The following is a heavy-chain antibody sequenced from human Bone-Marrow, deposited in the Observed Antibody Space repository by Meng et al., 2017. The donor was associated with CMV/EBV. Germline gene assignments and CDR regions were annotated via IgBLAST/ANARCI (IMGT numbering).Heavy chain of an antibody. CDR3: ARASPLSGNFA. D-gene: IGHD3-10*01. J-gene: IGHJ5*02. CDR1: GGPVSSGSYY. CDR2: IYYSGST. V-gene: IGHV4-61*01. Sequence: SETLSLTCTVSGGPVSSGSYYWSWIRQPPGKGLEWIGYIYYSGSTNYNPFLKSRVTISVDTSKNQFSLKLSSVTAADAAVYYCARASPLSGNFAWGQGTLVTVSS.